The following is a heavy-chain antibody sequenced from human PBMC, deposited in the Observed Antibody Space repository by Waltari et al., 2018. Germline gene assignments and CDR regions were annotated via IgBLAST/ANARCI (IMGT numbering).Heavy chain of an antibody. CDR1: GGSISSYY. D-gene: IGHD1-7*01. CDR2: IYYSGST. Sequence: QVQLQESGPGLVKPSETLSLTCTVSGGSISSYYWSWIRQPPGKGLEWIGYIYYSGSTNYNPSLKSRVTISVDTSKNQFSLKLSSVTAADTAVYYCARFNWNYDYYYYYMDVWGKGTMVTVSS. CDR3: ARFNWNYDYYYYYMDV. J-gene: IGHJ6*03. V-gene: IGHV4-59*01.